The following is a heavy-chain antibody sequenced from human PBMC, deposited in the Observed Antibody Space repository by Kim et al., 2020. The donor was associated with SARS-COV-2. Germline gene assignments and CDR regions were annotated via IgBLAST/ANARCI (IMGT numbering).Heavy chain of an antibody. V-gene: IGHV4-61*07. D-gene: IGHD1-26*01. Sequence: GITNYNSSLKSRVTISVDTSKDQFSLKLSSVTAEETAVYYCARLGSALDYWGQGTQVTVSS. J-gene: IGHJ4*02. CDR2: GIT. CDR3: ARLGSALDY.